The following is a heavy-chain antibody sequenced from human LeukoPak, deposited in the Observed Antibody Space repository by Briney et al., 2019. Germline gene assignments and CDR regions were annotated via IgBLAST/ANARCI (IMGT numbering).Heavy chain of an antibody. CDR1: GGSISSYY. D-gene: IGHD3-10*01. CDR3: ARSIRGYYGSGSYSNWFDP. V-gene: IGHV4-59*01. Sequence: SETLSLTCTVSGGSISSYYWSWIRQPPGKGLEWIGYIYYSGSTNYNPSLKSRVTISVDTSKNQFSLKLSSVTAADTAVYYCARSIRGYYGSGSYSNWFDPWGQGTLVTVSS. CDR2: IYYSGST. J-gene: IGHJ5*02.